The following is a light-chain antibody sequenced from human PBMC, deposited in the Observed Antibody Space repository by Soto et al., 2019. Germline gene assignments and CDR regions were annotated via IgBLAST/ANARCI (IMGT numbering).Light chain of an antibody. J-gene: IGKJ1*01. Sequence: EIVLPQSPGILSSSPGERATLSCRAIQSVSNDFLAWYQQKPGQAPRLLIYGASTRATDVPDRFSGSGSGADFTLSISRLEPEDFAVYYCQQYGSSPPRTFGQGTKVDIK. CDR3: QQYGSSPPRT. CDR2: GAS. V-gene: IGKV3-20*01. CDR1: QSVSNDF.